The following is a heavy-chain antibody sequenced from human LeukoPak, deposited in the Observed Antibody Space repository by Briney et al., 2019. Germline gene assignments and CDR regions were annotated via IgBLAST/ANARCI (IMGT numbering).Heavy chain of an antibody. D-gene: IGHD2-2*01. CDR1: GFTFSSYG. CDR2: ISYDGNNK. J-gene: IGHJ4*02. Sequence: GGSLRLSCAASGFTFSSYGMHWVRQAPGKGLEWVAVISYDGNNKYYPDSVKGRFTISRDNSKNTLYLQMNSLRAEDTAVYYCARRYCSSTSCTLDYWGQGTLVTVSS. V-gene: IGHV3-30*03. CDR3: ARRYCSSTSCTLDY.